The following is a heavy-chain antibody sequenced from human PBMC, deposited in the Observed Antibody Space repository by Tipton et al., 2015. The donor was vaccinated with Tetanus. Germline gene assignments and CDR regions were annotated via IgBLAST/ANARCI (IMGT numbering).Heavy chain of an antibody. D-gene: IGHD4-17*01. V-gene: IGHV4-34*01. CDR1: GGSFSGYY. J-gene: IGHJ3*02. Sequence: GLVKPSETLSLTCAVYGGSFSGYYWSWIRQPPGKGLEWIGEINHSGSTNYNPSLKSRVTISVDTSKNQFSLKLSSVTAADTAVYYCARILTTVTTRTAAFDIWGQGTMVTVSS. CDR2: INHSGST. CDR3: ARILTTVTTRTAAFDI.